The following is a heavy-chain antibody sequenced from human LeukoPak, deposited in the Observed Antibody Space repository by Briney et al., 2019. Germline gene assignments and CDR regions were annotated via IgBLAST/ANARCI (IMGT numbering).Heavy chain of an antibody. J-gene: IGHJ4*02. CDR2: IKSKTDGGTT. CDR3: TAATGWRDSYDRSGYSDY. D-gene: IGHD3-22*01. V-gene: IGHV3-15*01. Sequence: GGSLRLSCAASGFTFSNAWMSWVRQAPGKGLEWVGRIKSKTDGGTTDYAAPVKGRFTISRDDSKNTLYLQMNSLKTEDTAVYYCTAATGWRDSYDRSGYSDYWGQGTLVTVSS. CDR1: GFTFSNAW.